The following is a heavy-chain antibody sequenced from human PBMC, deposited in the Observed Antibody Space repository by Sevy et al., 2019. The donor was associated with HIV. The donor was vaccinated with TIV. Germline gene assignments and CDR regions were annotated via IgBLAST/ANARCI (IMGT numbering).Heavy chain of an antibody. J-gene: IGHJ5*02. Sequence: GGSLRLSCVGSGFTFSSYSFNWVRLAPGKGLEWVSLISHDGGTQFFADSVRGRFTISRDNSKNTLWLEMNSLRPEDTAVYLCASDALPFCVGDCYSHFFDPWGQGTLVTVSS. CDR3: ASDALPFCVGDCYSHFFDP. D-gene: IGHD2-21*02. CDR2: ISHDGGTQ. CDR1: GFTFSSYS. V-gene: IGHV3-30*04.